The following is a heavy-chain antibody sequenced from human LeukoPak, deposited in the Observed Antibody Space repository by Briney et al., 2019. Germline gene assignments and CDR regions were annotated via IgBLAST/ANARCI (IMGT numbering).Heavy chain of an antibody. V-gene: IGHV4-38-2*02. Sequence: PSETLSLTCTVSGYSISSGYYWGWIRQPPGKGLEWIGSIYHSGSTNYNPSLKSRVTISVDTSKNQFSLKLSSVTAADAAVYYCARVKVVVAANGWFDPWGQGTLVTVSS. CDR2: IYHSGST. D-gene: IGHD2-15*01. J-gene: IGHJ5*02. CDR1: GYSISSGYY. CDR3: ARVKVVVAANGWFDP.